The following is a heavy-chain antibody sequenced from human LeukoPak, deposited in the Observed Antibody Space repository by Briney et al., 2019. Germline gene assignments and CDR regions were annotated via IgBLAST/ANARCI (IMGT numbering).Heavy chain of an antibody. V-gene: IGHV3-23*01. CDR3: AKAPPTRYYYYGMDV. CDR1: GLTFGFYA. J-gene: IGHJ6*02. Sequence: GGSLRLSCAASGLTFGFYAMNWVRQAPGKGLEWVSAISGTGGNTYYADSVKGRFTISRDNSKNTLYLQMNSLRAEDTAVYYCAKAPPTRYYYYGMDVWGQGTTVTVSS. CDR2: ISGTGGNT. D-gene: IGHD3-10*01.